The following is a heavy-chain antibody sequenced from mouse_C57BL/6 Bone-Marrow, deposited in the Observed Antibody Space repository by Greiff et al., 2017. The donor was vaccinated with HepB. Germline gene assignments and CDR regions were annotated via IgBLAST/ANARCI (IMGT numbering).Heavy chain of an antibody. CDR1: GFSLTSYA. CDR3: DTVTDGYANFDY. Sequence: VQLVESGPGLVAPSQCLSITCTVSGFSLTSYAICWVRQPPGKGLEWLGVIWSGGGTNYNSAPKSRLITSKDNSKSQVFLKMNSLQTDDTATYYCDTVTDGYANFDYWGQGTTLTVSS. V-gene: IGHV2-9-1*01. D-gene: IGHD2-2*01. CDR2: IWSGGGT. J-gene: IGHJ2*01.